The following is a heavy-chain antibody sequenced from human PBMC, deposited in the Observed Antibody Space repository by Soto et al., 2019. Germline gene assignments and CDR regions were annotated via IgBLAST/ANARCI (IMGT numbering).Heavy chain of an antibody. V-gene: IGHV1-8*01. CDR2: MEPSSGKA. CDR3: ARGVTAGVDY. Sequence: ASVKVSCKAPGYSFTSLDINWVRQTTGQGLEWMGWMEPSSGKAGYAQRFQDRVTMTRDTSINTAYMELRSLTSDDTAFYYCARGVTAGVDYWGQGTLVTVSS. CDR1: GYSFTSLD. D-gene: IGHD3-10*01. J-gene: IGHJ4*02.